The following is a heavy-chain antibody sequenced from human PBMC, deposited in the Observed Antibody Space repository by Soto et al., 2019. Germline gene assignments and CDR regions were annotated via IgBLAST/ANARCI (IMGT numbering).Heavy chain of an antibody. CDR2: IWYDGSNK. Sequence: PVGSLRLSCAASGFTFSSYGMHWVRQAPGKGLEWVAVIWYDGSNKYYADSVKGRFTISRDNSKNTLYLQMNSLRAEDTAVYYCATVAVGPELYYFDYWGQGTLVTVSS. CDR3: ATVAVGPELYYFDY. D-gene: IGHD1-1*01. V-gene: IGHV3-33*01. J-gene: IGHJ4*02. CDR1: GFTFSSYG.